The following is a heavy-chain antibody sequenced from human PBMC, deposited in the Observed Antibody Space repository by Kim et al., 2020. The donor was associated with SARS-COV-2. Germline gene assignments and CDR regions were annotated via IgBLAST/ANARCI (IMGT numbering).Heavy chain of an antibody. J-gene: IGHJ4*01. D-gene: IGHD3-16*01. Sequence: IYYADPVKVRFHLSGDTAKNEVYLQLNGLRVEDTAVYYCARDGGVSGLFDYWGNGTLVPVSS. V-gene: IGHV3-11*04. CDR2: I. CDR3: ARDGGVSGLFDY.